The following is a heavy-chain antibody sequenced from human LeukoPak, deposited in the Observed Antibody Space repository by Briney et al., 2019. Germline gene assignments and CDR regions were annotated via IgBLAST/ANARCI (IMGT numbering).Heavy chain of an antibody. CDR2: ISGSGGST. V-gene: IGHV3-23*01. CDR3: ARDPNGDYIGTFDM. Sequence: GGSLRLSCAASEFTFSSYGMSWVRQAPGRGLEWVSSISGSGGSTQYADSVQGRFAISRDNSKNVLYLQMNSLRAEDTAVYFCARDPNGDYIGTFDMWGRGTMVSVSS. CDR1: EFTFSSYG. D-gene: IGHD4-17*01. J-gene: IGHJ3*02.